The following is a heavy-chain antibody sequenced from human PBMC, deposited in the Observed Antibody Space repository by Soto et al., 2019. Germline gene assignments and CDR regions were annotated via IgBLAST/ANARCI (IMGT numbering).Heavy chain of an antibody. CDR2: IYDSGST. J-gene: IGHJ4*02. CDR1: GGSISSSY. CDR3: ARLYFYREFPTIDY. V-gene: IGHV4-59*08. Sequence: SETLSLTCTVSGGSISSSYWSWIRQPPGKGLEWIGYIYDSGSTYYNSSLKSRVTMSVDTSKNQFSLKLSSVTAADTAVYYCARLYFYREFPTIDYWGQGTLVTVSS. D-gene: IGHD3-3*01.